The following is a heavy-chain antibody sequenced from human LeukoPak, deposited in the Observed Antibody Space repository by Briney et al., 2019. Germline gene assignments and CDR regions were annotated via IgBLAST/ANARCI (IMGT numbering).Heavy chain of an antibody. CDR3: ARDPPADYYYDSSGYYPV. V-gene: IGHV4-61*01. Sequence: SETLSLTCTVSGGSISSSSYYWSWIRQPPGKGLEWIGYIYYSGSTNYNPSLKSRVTISVDTSKNQFSLKLSSVTAADTAVYYCARDPPADYYYDSSGYYPVWGQGTMVTVSS. CDR1: GGSISSSSYY. D-gene: IGHD3-22*01. CDR2: IYYSGST. J-gene: IGHJ3*01.